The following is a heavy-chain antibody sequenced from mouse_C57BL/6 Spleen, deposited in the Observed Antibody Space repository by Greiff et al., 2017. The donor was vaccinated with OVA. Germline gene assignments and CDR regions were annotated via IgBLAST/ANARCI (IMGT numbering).Heavy chain of an antibody. CDR3: AGGYDDGFAY. Sequence: VKLQQPGAELVRPGSSVKLSCKASGYTFTSYWMHWVKQRPIQGLEWIGNIDPSDSETHYNQKFKDKATLTVDKSSSTAYMQLSSLTSEDSAVYYCAGGYDDGFAYWGQGTLVTVSA. J-gene: IGHJ3*01. CDR2: IDPSDSET. V-gene: IGHV1-52*01. D-gene: IGHD2-2*01. CDR1: GYTFTSYW.